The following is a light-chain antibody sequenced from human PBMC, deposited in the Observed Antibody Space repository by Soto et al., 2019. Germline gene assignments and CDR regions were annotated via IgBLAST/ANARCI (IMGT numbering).Light chain of an antibody. V-gene: IGKV1-9*01. CDR2: SAS. CDR1: QGINNY. J-gene: IGKJ4*01. Sequence: DIQLTQSPSFLSASVGDRVTITCRASQGINNYLAWYQQKPGKAPKVLIHSASTLQPGVPSRFSGSGSGTEFTLTISNLQPEDFATYYCQQLNSYLVTFGGGTRVEI. CDR3: QQLNSYLVT.